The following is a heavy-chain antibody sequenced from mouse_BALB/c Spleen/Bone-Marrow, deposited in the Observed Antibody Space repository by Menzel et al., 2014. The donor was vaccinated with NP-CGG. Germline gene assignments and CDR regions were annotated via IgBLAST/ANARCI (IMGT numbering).Heavy chain of an antibody. CDR1: GDSITSGY. D-gene: IGHD1-1*01. CDR3: ARYPLNYYGSPWFAY. J-gene: IGHJ3*01. V-gene: IGHV3-8*02. Sequence: EVQLVESGPSLVKPSQTLSLTCSVTGDSITSGYWNWIRKFPGNKLKYMGYISYSGSTYYNPSLKSRISITRDTSKNQYYLQLNSVTTEDTATYYCARYPLNYYGSPWFAYWGQGTLVTVSA. CDR2: ISYSGST.